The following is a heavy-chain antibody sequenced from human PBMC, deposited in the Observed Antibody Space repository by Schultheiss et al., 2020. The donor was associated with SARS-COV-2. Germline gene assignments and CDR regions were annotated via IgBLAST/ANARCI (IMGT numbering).Heavy chain of an antibody. CDR3: ARIQWRTLGGMDV. D-gene: IGHD5-12*01. J-gene: IGHJ6*02. V-gene: IGHV2-5*01. Sequence: TLSLTCTVSGGSVSSGSYYWSWIRQPPGKGLEWLALIYWNDDKRYSPSLKSRLTITKDTSKNQVVLTMTNMDPVDTATYYCARIQWRTLGGMDVWGQGTTVTVSS. CDR2: IYWNDDK. CDR1: GGSVSSGSYY.